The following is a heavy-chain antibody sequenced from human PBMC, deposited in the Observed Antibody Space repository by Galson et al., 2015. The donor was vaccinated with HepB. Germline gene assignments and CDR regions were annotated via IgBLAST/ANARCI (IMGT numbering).Heavy chain of an antibody. J-gene: IGHJ4*02. D-gene: IGHD5-18*01. CDR3: ARAPTWIQLWYLDH. CDR1: GFTFSSYA. V-gene: IGHV3-30-3*01. Sequence: SLRLSCAASGFTFSSYAMHWVRQAPGKGLEWVAVMSYDGSNIYHADSVKGRFTISRDNSKNTLYLQMNSLRTEDTAVYYCARAPTWIQLWYLDHWGQGTLVTVSS. CDR2: MSYDGSNI.